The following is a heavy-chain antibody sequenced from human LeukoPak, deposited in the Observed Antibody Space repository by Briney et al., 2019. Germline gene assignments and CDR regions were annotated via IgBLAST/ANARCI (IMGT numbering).Heavy chain of an antibody. J-gene: IGHJ3*02. D-gene: IGHD4-11*01. CDR2: IIPILGIA. CDR1: GGTFSSYA. CDR3: VRIDYSNAFDI. V-gene: IGHV1-69*04. Sequence: SVKVSCKASGGTFSSYAISWVRQAPGQGLEWMGRIIPILGIANYAQKFQGRVTITADKSTSTAYMELSSLRSEDTAVYYCVRIDYSNAFDIWGQGTMVTVSS.